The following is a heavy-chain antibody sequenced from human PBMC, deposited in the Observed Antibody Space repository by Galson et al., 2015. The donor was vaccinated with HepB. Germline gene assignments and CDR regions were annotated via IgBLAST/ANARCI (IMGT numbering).Heavy chain of an antibody. D-gene: IGHD5-18*01. CDR2: IIPIFGTA. CDR3: ARASDTAMVYYYYYGMDV. J-gene: IGHJ6*02. V-gene: IGHV1-69*06. CDR1: GGTFSSYA. Sequence: SVKVSCKASGGTFSSYAISWVRQAPGQGLEWMGGIIPIFGTANYAQKFQGRVTITADKSTSTAYMELSSLRSEDTAVYYCARASDTAMVYYYYYGMDVWGQGTTVTVSS.